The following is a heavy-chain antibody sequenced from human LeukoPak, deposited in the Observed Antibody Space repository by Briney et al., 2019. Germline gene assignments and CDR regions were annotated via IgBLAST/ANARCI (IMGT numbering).Heavy chain of an antibody. CDR3: ARARFGGLTQNDY. Sequence: ASVKVSCKASGYTFTGYYMHWVRQAPGQGLEWMGRINPNSGGTNYAQKFQGRVTMTRDTSISTAYMELSRLRSDDTAVYYCARARFGGLTQNDYWGQGTLVTVSS. CDR2: INPNSGGT. J-gene: IGHJ4*02. CDR1: GYTFTGYY. V-gene: IGHV1-2*06. D-gene: IGHD3-16*01.